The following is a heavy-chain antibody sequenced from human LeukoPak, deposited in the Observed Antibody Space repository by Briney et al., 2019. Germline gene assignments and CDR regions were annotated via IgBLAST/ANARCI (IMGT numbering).Heavy chain of an antibody. V-gene: IGHV1-69*13. J-gene: IGHJ4*02. D-gene: IGHD6-19*01. Sequence: ASVKVSCKASGGTFSTYAINWVRQAPGQGLEWMGGIIPIFGTANYAQKFQGRVTITADESTSTAYMELSSLRSEDTAVYYCAADPVAGTLNDWGQGTLVTVSS. CDR2: IIPIFGTA. CDR1: GGTFSTYA. CDR3: AADPVAGTLND.